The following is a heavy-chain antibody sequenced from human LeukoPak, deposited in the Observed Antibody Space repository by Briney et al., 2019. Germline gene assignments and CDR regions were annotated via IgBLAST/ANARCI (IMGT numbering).Heavy chain of an antibody. CDR3: ARSGIAAAVGVWGMDV. V-gene: IGHV4-39*01. CDR1: GGSFSGYY. Sequence: SETLSLTCAVYGGSFSGYYWGWIRQPPGKGLEWIGSIYYSGSTYYNPSLKSRVTISVDTSKNQFSLKLSSVTAADTAVYYCARSGIAAAVGVWGMDVWGQGTTVTVSS. J-gene: IGHJ6*02. D-gene: IGHD6-13*01. CDR2: IYYSGST.